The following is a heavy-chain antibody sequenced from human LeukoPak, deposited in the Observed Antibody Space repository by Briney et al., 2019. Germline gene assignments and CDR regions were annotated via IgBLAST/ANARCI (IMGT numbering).Heavy chain of an antibody. CDR1: GYTFTSYG. J-gene: IGHJ6*03. CDR2: ISAYNGNT. CDR3: ARGVAVAGTSHMDV. V-gene: IGHV1-18*01. Sequence: GASVTVSCKASGYTFTSYGISWVRQAPGQGLEWMGWISAYNGNTNYAQKLQGRVTMTTDTSTSTAYMELRSLRSDDTAVYYCARGVAVAGTSHMDVWGKGTTVTVSS. D-gene: IGHD6-19*01.